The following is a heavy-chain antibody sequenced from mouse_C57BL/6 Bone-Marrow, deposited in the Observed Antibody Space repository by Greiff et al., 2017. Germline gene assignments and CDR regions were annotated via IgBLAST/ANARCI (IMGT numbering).Heavy chain of an antibody. CDR3: AIFYAMDY. J-gene: IGHJ4*01. Sequence: QVQLQQSGAELARPGASVTLSCKASGYTFTSYGLSWVKQRTGQGLEWIGEIYPRSGNTYYNEKFTGTATLTADKSSSTAYMGLSSLTSEDSAVYFCAIFYAMDYWGQGTSVTVSS. V-gene: IGHV1-81*01. CDR1: GYTFTSYG. CDR2: IYPRSGNT.